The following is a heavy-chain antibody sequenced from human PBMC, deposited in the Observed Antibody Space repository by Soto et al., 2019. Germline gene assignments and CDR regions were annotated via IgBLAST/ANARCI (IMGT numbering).Heavy chain of an antibody. CDR1: GGSISSGGYY. J-gene: IGHJ4*02. Sequence: PAESLSLTCTVSGGSISSGGYYWSWIRQHPGKGLEWIGYIYYSGSTYYNPSLKSRVTISVDTSKNQFSLKLSSVTAADTAVYYCARIPYSSSWYGFDYWGQGTLVTVYS. V-gene: IGHV4-31*03. CDR2: IYYSGST. D-gene: IGHD6-13*01. CDR3: ARIPYSSSWYGFDY.